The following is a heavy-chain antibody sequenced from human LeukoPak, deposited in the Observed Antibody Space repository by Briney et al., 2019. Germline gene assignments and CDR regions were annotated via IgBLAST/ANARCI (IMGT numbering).Heavy chain of an antibody. D-gene: IGHD4-17*01. CDR3: ARLQISTVTKVFDY. Sequence: KPGESLRISCKGSGCSFTSYWISWVRQMTGIGLEWMGRIDPSDSYTNYSPSFQGHVTISADKSISTAYLQWSSLKASDTAMYYCARLQISTVTKVFDYWGQGTLVTVSS. V-gene: IGHV5-10-1*01. CDR2: IDPSDSYT. J-gene: IGHJ4*02. CDR1: GCSFTSYW.